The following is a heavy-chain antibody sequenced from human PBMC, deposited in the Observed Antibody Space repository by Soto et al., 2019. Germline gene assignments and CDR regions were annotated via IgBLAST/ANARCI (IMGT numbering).Heavy chain of an antibody. D-gene: IGHD6-25*01. CDR1: GFTFSSYA. CDR3: AKFFVETGGSSGWPWTFHY. CDR2: ISVSGGTT. Sequence: EVQLLESGGGLVQPGRSLRLSCAASGFTFSSYAMSWVRQAPGKGLEWVSAISVSGGTTYYAASVKGRFTISRDNSTNTLFLQMNSLRAEDTAVYYCAKFFVETGGSSGWPWTFHYWGHGTLVTVSS. J-gene: IGHJ4*01. V-gene: IGHV3-23*01.